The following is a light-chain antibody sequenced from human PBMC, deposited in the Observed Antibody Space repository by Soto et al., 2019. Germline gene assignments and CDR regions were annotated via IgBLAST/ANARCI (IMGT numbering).Light chain of an antibody. Sequence: EIVMTQSPATLSVSPGETATLSCRASQSPTSYLAWYQQKPDQAPRLLIYGISTRATDIPARFSGSGSGTEFTLTISSLQPEDFATYYCLQHNSYPRTFGQGTKVDIK. V-gene: IGKV3-15*01. CDR3: LQHNSYPRT. J-gene: IGKJ1*01. CDR2: GIS. CDR1: QSPTSY.